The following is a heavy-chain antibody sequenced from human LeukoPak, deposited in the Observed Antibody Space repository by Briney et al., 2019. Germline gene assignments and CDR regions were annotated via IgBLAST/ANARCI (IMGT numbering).Heavy chain of an antibody. CDR1: GGSISSYY. Sequence: SGTLSLTCTVSGGSISSYYWSWIRQPPGKGLEWIGYIYYSGSTNYNPSLKSRVTISVDTSMNQFSLKLSSVTAADTAVYYCARANPYDILTGYYRVIDYWGQGTLVTVSS. CDR3: ARANPYDILTGYYRVIDY. D-gene: IGHD3-9*01. V-gene: IGHV4-59*01. CDR2: IYYSGST. J-gene: IGHJ4*02.